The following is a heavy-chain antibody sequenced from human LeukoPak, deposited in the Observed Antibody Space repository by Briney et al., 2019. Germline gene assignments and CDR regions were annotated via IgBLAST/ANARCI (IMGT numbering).Heavy chain of an antibody. CDR3: ARDLGGVETLEEYYFDP. D-gene: IGHD2/OR15-2a*01. Sequence: PSETLSLTCTVSGGSISSYYWSWIRQPAGKGLEWIGRIYTSGSTNYNPSLKSRVTMSVDTSKNQFSLKLSSVTAADTAMYYCARDLGGVETLEEYYFDPWGQGTLVTVSP. V-gene: IGHV4-4*07. CDR1: GGSISSYY. CDR2: IYTSGST. J-gene: IGHJ5*02.